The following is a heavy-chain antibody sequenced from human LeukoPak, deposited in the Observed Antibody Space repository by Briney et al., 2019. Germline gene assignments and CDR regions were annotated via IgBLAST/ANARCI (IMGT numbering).Heavy chain of an antibody. CDR2: IYSGGRT. CDR3: ARESGSGNRDFDY. CDR1: GFSVSSNY. D-gene: IGHD3-10*01. J-gene: IGHJ4*02. V-gene: IGHV3-66*01. Sequence: GGSLRLSCAVSGFSVSSNYMNWVRQAPGKGLEWVSVIYSGGRTDYADSVKGGFTISRDNSKNTLYLQMNSLRADDTAVYYCARESGSGNRDFDYWGQGTLVTVSS.